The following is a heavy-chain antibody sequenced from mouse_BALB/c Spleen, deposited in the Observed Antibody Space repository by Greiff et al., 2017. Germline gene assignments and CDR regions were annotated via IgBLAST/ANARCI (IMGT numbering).Heavy chain of an antibody. D-gene: IGHD2-3*01. CDR1: GFSLTGYG. Sequence: EKLMESGPGLVAPSQSLSITCTVSGFSLTGYGVNWVRQPPGKGLEWLGMIWGDGSTDYNSALKSRLSISKDNSKSQVFLKMNSLQTDDTARYYCARDLDDGYVYAMDYWGQGTSVTVSS. J-gene: IGHJ4*01. CDR3: ARDLDDGYVYAMDY. V-gene: IGHV2-6-7*01. CDR2: IWGDGST.